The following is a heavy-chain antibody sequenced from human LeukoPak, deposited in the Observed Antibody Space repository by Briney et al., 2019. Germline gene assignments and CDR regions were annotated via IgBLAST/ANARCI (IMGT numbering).Heavy chain of an antibody. J-gene: IGHJ6*02. CDR3: AREPRRWQLWPENTYYYYGMDV. CDR2: INPSGGST. D-gene: IGHD5-18*01. Sequence: GASVKVSCTASGYTFTSYYMHWVRQAPGQGLEWMGIINPSGGSTSYAQKFQGRVTMTRDTSTSTVYMELSSLRSEDTAVYYCAREPRRWQLWPENTYYYYGMDVWGQGTTVTVSS. V-gene: IGHV1-46*01. CDR1: GYTFTSYY.